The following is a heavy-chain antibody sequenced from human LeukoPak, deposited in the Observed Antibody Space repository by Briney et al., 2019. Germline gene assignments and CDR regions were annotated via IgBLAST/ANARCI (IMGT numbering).Heavy chain of an antibody. J-gene: IGHJ4*02. CDR3: ARDRRYYDSSGYSDY. CDR2: IWYDGNNK. Sequence: SGGSLRLSCAASGFTFSDYYMSWIRQAPGKGLEWVAVIWYDGNNKYYADSVKGRFTISRDNSKNTLYLQMNSLRAEDTAVYYCARDRRYYDSSGYSDYWGQGTLVTVSS. CDR1: GFTFSDYY. D-gene: IGHD3-22*01. V-gene: IGHV3-33*08.